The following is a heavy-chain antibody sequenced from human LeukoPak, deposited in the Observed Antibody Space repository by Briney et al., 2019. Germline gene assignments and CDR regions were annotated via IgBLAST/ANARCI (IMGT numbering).Heavy chain of an antibody. CDR3: ARDRGHYYDSSGLRCAFDI. CDR2: ISSSGSTT. J-gene: IGHJ3*02. V-gene: IGHV3-11*04. Sequence: PGGSLRLSCAASGFTFSDYYMSWIRQAPGKGLEWVSYISSSGSTTYYADSVKGRLTISRDNAKNSLYLQMNSLRAEDTAVYYCARDRGHYYDSSGLRCAFDIWGQGTMVTVSS. D-gene: IGHD3-22*01. CDR1: GFTFSDYY.